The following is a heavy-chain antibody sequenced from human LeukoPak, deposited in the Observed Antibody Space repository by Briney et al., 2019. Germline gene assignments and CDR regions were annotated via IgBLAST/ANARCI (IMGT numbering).Heavy chain of an antibody. CDR3: PRDSSGWRSIFDY. J-gene: IGHJ4*02. V-gene: IGHV6-1*01. CDR2: TYYRAKLYR. Sequence: SQTLSLTCAVSGDSFSSNSAAWNWLRQSQSRGLEWLGRTYYRAKLYRDYAVSVKSPLTINPDTSKNQFSLQLNSVTPEDTAVYYCPRDSSGWRSIFDYWGQGTLVSVSS. D-gene: IGHD6-19*01. CDR1: GDSFSSNSAA.